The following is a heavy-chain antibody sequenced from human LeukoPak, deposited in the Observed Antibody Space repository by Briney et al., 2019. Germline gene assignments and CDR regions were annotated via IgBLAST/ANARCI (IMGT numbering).Heavy chain of an antibody. CDR3: ARVRRKYYGSGSYYKGDYYYYYMDV. D-gene: IGHD3-10*01. Sequence: SVKVSCKASGGTFSSYAISWVRQAPGQGLEWMGGIIPIFGTANYAQKFQGRVTITADESTSTAYMELSSLRSEDTAVYYCARVRRKYYGSGSYYKGDYYYYYMDVWGKGTTVTISS. CDR2: IIPIFGTA. CDR1: GGTFSSYA. J-gene: IGHJ6*03. V-gene: IGHV1-69*01.